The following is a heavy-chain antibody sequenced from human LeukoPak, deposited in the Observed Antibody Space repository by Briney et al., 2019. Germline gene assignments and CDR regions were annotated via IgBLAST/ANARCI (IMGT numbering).Heavy chain of an antibody. CDR3: AKDAKPYYYDSSGYYYAGAFDI. CDR1: GFTVSINY. J-gene: IGHJ3*02. D-gene: IGHD3-22*01. V-gene: IGHV3-53*01. CDR2: IYSGGNT. Sequence: PGGSLRLSCAASGFTVSINYMSWVRQAPGKGLEWVSVIYSGGNTYYADSVKGRFTISRDNSKNTLHLQMNSLRAEDTAVYYCAKDAKPYYYDSSGYYYAGAFDIWGQGTMVTVSS.